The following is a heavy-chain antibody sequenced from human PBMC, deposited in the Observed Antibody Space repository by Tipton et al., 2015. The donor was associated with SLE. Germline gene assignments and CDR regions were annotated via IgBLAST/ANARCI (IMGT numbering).Heavy chain of an antibody. V-gene: IGHV4-59*08. D-gene: IGHD2-2*02. Sequence: TLSLTCTVSGGSISNYYWSWIRQPPGKGLEWIGYIYYSGSTNYSPSLKSRLTISIDMSKNQFSLKLTSVTAADTAVYYCARGFLYDGFQVWGQGTLVTVSS. J-gene: IGHJ1*01. CDR2: IYYSGST. CDR1: GGSISNYY. CDR3: ARGFLYDGFQV.